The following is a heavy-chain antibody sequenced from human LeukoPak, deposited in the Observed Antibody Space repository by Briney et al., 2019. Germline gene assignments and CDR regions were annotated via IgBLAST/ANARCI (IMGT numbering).Heavy chain of an antibody. V-gene: IGHV3-48*04. J-gene: IGHJ4*02. CDR2: ISSSSSPI. CDR1: GFTFSSYS. CDR3: TRIGCAGGNCPKAGRALGGY. Sequence: KPGGSLRLSCAASGFTFSSYSVNWVRQAPGKGLEWVSYISSSSSPIYYADSVTGRFTISRDNGKRSLYLQMDSLRVEDTAVYYCTRIGCAGGNCPKAGRALGGYWGQGILVTVSS. D-gene: IGHD2-21*01.